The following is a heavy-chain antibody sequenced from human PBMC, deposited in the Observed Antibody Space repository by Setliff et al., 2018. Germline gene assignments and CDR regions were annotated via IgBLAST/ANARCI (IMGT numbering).Heavy chain of an antibody. D-gene: IGHD3-10*01. J-gene: IGHJ3*02. CDR3: AKDWNYYGSGALDAFDI. V-gene: IGHV3-23*01. CDR1: GFTFGDFA. CDR2: ISGSGGST. Sequence: PGGSLRLSCAASGFTFGDFAMSWVRQAPGKGLEWVSAISGSGGSTYYADSVKGRFTISRDNSKNTLYLQMNSLRAEDTAVYYCAKDWNYYGSGALDAFDIWGQGTMVTVSS.